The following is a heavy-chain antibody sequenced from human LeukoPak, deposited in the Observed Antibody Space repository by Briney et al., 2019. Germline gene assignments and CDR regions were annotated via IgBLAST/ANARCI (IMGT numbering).Heavy chain of an antibody. D-gene: IGHD2-2*02. CDR2: IYYSGST. J-gene: IGHJ4*02. CDR3: ARLARIVVVVPAAIWVDY. CDR1: GGSISSSSYY. V-gene: IGHV4-39*01. Sequence: SETLSLTCTVSGGSISSSSYYWGWIRQPPGKGLEWIGSIYYSGSTYYNPSLKSRVIISVDTSKNQFSLKLSSVTAADTAVYYCARLARIVVVVPAAIWVDYWGQGTLVTVSS.